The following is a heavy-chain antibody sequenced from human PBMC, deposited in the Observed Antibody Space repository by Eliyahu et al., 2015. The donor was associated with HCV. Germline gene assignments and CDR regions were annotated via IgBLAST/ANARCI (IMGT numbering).Heavy chain of an antibody. V-gene: IGHV3-74*01. D-gene: IGHD2-21*01. J-gene: IGHJ5*02. CDR2: VNPDGAAT. Sequence: EVQLVESGGGIVQPGGSLRLSCAASGFTFNRFYIHWVRQAPGKGLVWVSRVNPDGAATXYADFVKGRFTIXRDNAENTVYLQMNSLRAEDTALYYCAKELDQCVGDCLESWGQGTHVAVSS. CDR3: AKELDQCVGDCLES. CDR1: GFTFNRFY.